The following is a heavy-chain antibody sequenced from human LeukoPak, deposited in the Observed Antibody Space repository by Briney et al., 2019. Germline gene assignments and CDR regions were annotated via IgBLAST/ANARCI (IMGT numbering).Heavy chain of an antibody. CDR3: ARELGTTSSLDY. CDR1: GFTFSSYG. D-gene: IGHD1/OR15-1a*01. CDR2: ISYDGSNK. V-gene: IGHV3-30*03. J-gene: IGHJ4*02. Sequence: PGRSLRLSCAASGFTFSSYGMHWVRQAPGKGLEWVAVISYDGSNKYYADSVKGRFTISRDNSKNTLYLQMNSLRAEDTAVYYCARELGTTSSLDYWGQGALVTVSS.